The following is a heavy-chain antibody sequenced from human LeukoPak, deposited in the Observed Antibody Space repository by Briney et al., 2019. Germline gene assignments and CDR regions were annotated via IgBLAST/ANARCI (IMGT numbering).Heavy chain of an antibody. D-gene: IGHD3-10*01. CDR2: INHSGST. V-gene: IGHV4-34*01. CDR1: GGSFSGYY. Sequence: SETLSLTCAVYGGSFSGYYWSWIRQPPGKGLEWIGEINHSGSTNYNPSLKSRVTISVDTSKNQFSLKLSSVTAADTAVYYCARAYFSYYGSGSYPDAFDIWGQGTMVTVSS. J-gene: IGHJ3*02. CDR3: ARAYFSYYGSGSYPDAFDI.